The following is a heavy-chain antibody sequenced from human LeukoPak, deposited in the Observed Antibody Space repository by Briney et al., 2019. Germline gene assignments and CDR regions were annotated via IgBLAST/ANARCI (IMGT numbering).Heavy chain of an antibody. Sequence: GGSLRLSCAASGFTLNNYEMNWVRQAPGKGLEWISYVTSSGGTTYYADSVKGRFTISRDNAKNSLYLQMNSLRAEDTAVYYCAREGGSKNWFDPWGQGTLVTVSS. CDR1: GFTLNNYE. D-gene: IGHD1-26*01. V-gene: IGHV3-48*03. J-gene: IGHJ5*02. CDR2: VTSSGGTT. CDR3: AREGGSKNWFDP.